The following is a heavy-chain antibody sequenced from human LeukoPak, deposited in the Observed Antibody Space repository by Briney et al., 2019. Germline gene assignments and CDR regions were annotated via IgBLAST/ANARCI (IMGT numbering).Heavy chain of an antibody. Sequence: SVKVSCTASGGTFSSYAISWVRQAPGQGLEWMGGIIPIFGTANYAQKLQGRVTMTTDTSTSTAYMELRSLRSDDTAVYYCARGSRYSSGWYFDYWGQGTLVTVSS. CDR1: GGTFSSYA. V-gene: IGHV1-69*05. J-gene: IGHJ4*02. CDR3: ARGSRYSSGWYFDY. CDR2: IIPIFGTA. D-gene: IGHD6-19*01.